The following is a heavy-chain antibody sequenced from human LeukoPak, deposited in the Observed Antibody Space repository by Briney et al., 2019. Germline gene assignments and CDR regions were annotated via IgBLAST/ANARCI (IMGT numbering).Heavy chain of an antibody. J-gene: IGHJ4*02. CDR2: INHSGST. V-gene: IGHV4-34*01. CDR3: ARGPPWLVLSY. Sequence: SETLSLTCAVYGGSFSGYYWSWIRQPPGKGLGWIGEINHSGSTNYNPSLKSRVTISVDTSKNQFSLKLSSVTAADTAVYYCARGPPWLVLSYWGQGTLVTVSS. CDR1: GGSFSGYY. D-gene: IGHD6-19*01.